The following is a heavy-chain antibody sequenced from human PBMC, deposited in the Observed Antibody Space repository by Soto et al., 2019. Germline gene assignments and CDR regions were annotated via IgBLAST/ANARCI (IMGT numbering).Heavy chain of an antibody. CDR3: ARGGREGSLDY. J-gene: IGHJ4*02. Sequence: EVQLVESGGGLVQPGGSLRLSCAASGFTFPTYYMTWVRQAPGKGLDWVANIQQDGNEEYYVDSVKGRFTISRDNAKNSLSLQMNSLRVDDAAVYYCARGGREGSLDYLGQGTLVTVSS. CDR1: GFTFPTYY. V-gene: IGHV3-7*01. CDR2: IQQDGNEE.